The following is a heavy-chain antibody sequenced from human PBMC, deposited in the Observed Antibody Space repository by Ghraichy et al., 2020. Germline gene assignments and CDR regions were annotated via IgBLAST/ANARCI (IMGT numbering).Heavy chain of an antibody. Sequence: GESLNISCAASGFTFSSYEMNWVRQAPGKGLEWVSYISSSGSTIYYADSVKGRFTISRDNAKNSLYLQMNSLRAEDTAVYYCAREGILGSRYYYYGMDVWGQGTTVTVSS. CDR2: ISSSGSTI. CDR3: AREGILGSRYYYYGMDV. V-gene: IGHV3-48*03. J-gene: IGHJ6*02. CDR1: GFTFSSYE. D-gene: IGHD1-26*01.